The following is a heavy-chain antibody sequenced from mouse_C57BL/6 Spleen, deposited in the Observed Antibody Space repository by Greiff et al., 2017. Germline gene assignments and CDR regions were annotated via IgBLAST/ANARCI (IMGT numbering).Heavy chain of an antibody. D-gene: IGHD4-1*01. CDR1: GSAFSSYW. CDR2: IYPGDGDT. V-gene: IGHV1-80*01. Sequence: QVQLQQSGAELVKPGASVKISCKASGSAFSSYWMNWVKQRPGEGLEWIGQIYPGDGDTNYNGKFKGKATLTADKSSSTAYMPLSSLPSEDSAVYFCALIWEWFAYWGQGTLVTVSA. J-gene: IGHJ3*01. CDR3: ALIWEWFAY.